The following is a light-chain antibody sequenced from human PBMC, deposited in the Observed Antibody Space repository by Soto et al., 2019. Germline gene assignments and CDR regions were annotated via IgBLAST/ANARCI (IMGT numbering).Light chain of an antibody. V-gene: IGLV2-14*01. Sequence: ALTQPASVSGSPGQSITISCTGTSXDLAIYNYVSWYQQQPGKAPKLMIYQVTNRPSGVSNRFSGSRSGNTASLTISGLQAEDEADYYCSSYTDSSNYVFGTGTKVTVL. J-gene: IGLJ1*01. CDR2: QVT. CDR1: SXDLAIYNY. CDR3: SSYTDSSNYV.